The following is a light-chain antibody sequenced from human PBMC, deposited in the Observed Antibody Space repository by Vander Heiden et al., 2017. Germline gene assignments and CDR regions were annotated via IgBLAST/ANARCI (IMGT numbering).Light chain of an antibody. J-gene: IGKJ1*01. V-gene: IGKV3-20*01. CDR3: HQYGTSPRT. CDR2: GAS. Sequence: DIVLTPSPGTLSLSPGERATLSCRTSQDVSSTYLAWYQQKPGQPPRLLIYGASSRATGIPDRFSGSGSGTDFTLTITTLEPEDFAVYYCHQYGTSPRTFGQGTKVEIK. CDR1: QDVSSTY.